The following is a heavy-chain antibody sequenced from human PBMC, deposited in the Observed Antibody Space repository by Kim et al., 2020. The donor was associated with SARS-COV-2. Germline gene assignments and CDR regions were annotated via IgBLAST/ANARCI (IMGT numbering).Heavy chain of an antibody. Sequence: ASVKVSCKASGYTFTGYYMHWVRQAPGQGLEWLGRINPNSGGTNYAQKFQGRVTMTRDTSISTAYMELSRLRSDDTAVYYCAREAQPPHYDYVWGSSRRSAWFDPWGQGTLVTVSS. CDR1: GYTFTGYY. CDR3: AREAQPPHYDYVWGSSRRSAWFDP. CDR2: INPNSGGT. V-gene: IGHV1-2*06. D-gene: IGHD3-16*01. J-gene: IGHJ5*02.